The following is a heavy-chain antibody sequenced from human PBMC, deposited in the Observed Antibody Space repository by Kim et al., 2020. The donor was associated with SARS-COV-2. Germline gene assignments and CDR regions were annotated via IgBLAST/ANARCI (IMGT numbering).Heavy chain of an antibody. D-gene: IGHD3-22*01. V-gene: IGHV5-10-1*01. Sequence: GESLKISCKGSGYSFTSYWISWVRQMPGKGLEWMGRIDPSDSYTNYSPSFQGHVTISADKSISTAYLQWSSLKASDTAMYYCARHPGKFHRKNYYDRTVLADWGQGTLVTVSS. CDR1: GYSFTSYW. CDR3: ARHPGKFHRKNYYDRTVLAD. J-gene: IGHJ4*02. CDR2: IDPSDSYT.